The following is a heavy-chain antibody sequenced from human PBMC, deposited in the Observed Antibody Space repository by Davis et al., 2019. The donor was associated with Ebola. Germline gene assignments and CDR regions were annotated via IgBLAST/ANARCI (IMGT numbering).Heavy chain of an antibody. D-gene: IGHD6-6*01. Sequence: AASVKVSCKASGYTFTSYAMHWVRQAPGQRLEWMGWINAGNGSTKYSQKFQGRVTITRDTSASTAYMELSSLRSEDTAVYYCARGSSEAYYYYGMDVWGQGTTVTVSS. CDR2: INAGNGST. CDR1: GYTFTSYA. V-gene: IGHV1-3*01. J-gene: IGHJ6*02. CDR3: ARGSSEAYYYYGMDV.